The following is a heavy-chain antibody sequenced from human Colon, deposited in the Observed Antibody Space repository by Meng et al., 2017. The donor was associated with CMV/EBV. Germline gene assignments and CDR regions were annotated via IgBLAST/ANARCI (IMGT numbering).Heavy chain of an antibody. CDR3: ARNSRGDY. Sequence: QVQLQQWGAGLLKPSETLSLTCAVNSGSFSGYYWTWIRQSPGKGLEWIGEINHSGGTNYNPSLKSRVTISIDTSKNQFSLKVRSVTAADTAMYYCARNSRGDYWGQGTLVTVSS. CDR1: SGSFSGYY. J-gene: IGHJ4*02. CDR2: INHSGGT. V-gene: IGHV4-34*01. D-gene: IGHD2/OR15-2a*01.